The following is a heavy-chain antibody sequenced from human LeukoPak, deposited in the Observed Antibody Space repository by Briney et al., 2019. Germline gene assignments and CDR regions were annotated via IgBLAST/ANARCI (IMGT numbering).Heavy chain of an antibody. CDR2: ISYDGNSK. CDR3: ARDRRYSSGWYKDAFDI. Sequence: GSLRLSCAASGFTFSSYGMHWVRQAPGKGLEWVAVISYDGNSKYYADSVKGRFTISRDNSKNTLYLQMNSLRAEDTAVYYCARDRRYSSGWYKDAFDIWGQGTMVTVSS. V-gene: IGHV3-30*03. J-gene: IGHJ3*02. CDR1: GFTFSSYG. D-gene: IGHD6-19*01.